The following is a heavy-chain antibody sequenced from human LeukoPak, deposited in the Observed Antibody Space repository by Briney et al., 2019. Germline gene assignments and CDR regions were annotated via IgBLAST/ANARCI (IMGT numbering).Heavy chain of an antibody. D-gene: IGHD6-13*01. Sequence: PSETLSLTCTVSGGSISSGSYYWSWIRQPPGKGLEWIGYIYYSGSTNYNPSLKSRVTISVDTSKNQFSLKLSSVTAADTAVYYCARDGVSTGPLYYFDYWGQGTLVTVSS. J-gene: IGHJ4*02. CDR1: GGSISSGSYY. CDR2: IYYSGST. CDR3: ARDGVSTGPLYYFDY. V-gene: IGHV4-61*01.